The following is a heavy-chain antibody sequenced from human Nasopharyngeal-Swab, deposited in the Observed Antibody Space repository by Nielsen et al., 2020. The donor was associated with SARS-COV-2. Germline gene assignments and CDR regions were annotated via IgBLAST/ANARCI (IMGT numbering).Heavy chain of an antibody. V-gene: IGHV1-8*03. J-gene: IGHJ6*02. CDR1: GYTFTSYD. Sequence: ASVKVSCKASGYTFTSYDINWVRQATGQGLEWMGWMNPNSGNTSYAQKFQGRVTITRNTSISTAYMELSSLRSEDTAVYYCARAGIAAILGVYYYGMDVWGQGTTVTVSS. D-gene: IGHD6-13*01. CDR3: ARAGIAAILGVYYYGMDV. CDR2: MNPNSGNT.